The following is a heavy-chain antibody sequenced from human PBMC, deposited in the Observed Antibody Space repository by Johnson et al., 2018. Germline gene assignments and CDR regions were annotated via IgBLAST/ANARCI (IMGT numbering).Heavy chain of an antibody. V-gene: IGHV3-23*04. Sequence: VQLVESGGNLVQLGGSLRLSCAASGFTFSTYAMAWVRQAPGKGLEWVSAISGGGDRTYYADSVQGRFTMSRNNSKGTLFLQMNSLRAEDMAVYYGAKKFGYYDSRVYYPGAFEVWGQGTMVTVSS. CDR3: AKKFGYYDSRVYYPGAFEV. D-gene: IGHD3-22*01. CDR2: ISGGGDRT. CDR1: GFTFSTYA. J-gene: IGHJ3*01.